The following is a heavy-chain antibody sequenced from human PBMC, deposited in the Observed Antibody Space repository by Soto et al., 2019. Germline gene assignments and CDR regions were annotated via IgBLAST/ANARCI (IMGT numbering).Heavy chain of an antibody. CDR3: ARDPRIHCTSSSCTSYFDS. Sequence: QVQLVQSGAEVKKPGSSLKLSCRASGGSFTSYSISWLRQAPGQGLEWLGGIIPVFGTTSYAQRLQGRVTITADASTSPAYSHLGSLISEDTAVYYCARDPRIHCTSSSCTSYFDSWGQGTLVTVYS. D-gene: IGHD2-2*01. CDR1: GGSFTSYS. CDR2: IIPVFGTT. J-gene: IGHJ4*02. V-gene: IGHV1-69*01.